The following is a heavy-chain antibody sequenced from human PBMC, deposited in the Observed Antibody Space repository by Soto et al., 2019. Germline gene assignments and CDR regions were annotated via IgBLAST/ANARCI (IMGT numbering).Heavy chain of an antibody. CDR3: AREDLAVADKYYYYGMDV. V-gene: IGHV4-61*08. CDR2: IYYSGST. J-gene: IGHJ6*02. Sequence: SETLSLTCSVSGGSISSGDYYWNWIRQPPGKGLEWIGHIYYSGSTNYNPSLKSRVTISVDTSKNQFSLKLSSVTAADTAVYYCAREDLAVADKYYYYGMDVWGQGTTVTVSS. D-gene: IGHD6-19*01. CDR1: GGSISSGDYY.